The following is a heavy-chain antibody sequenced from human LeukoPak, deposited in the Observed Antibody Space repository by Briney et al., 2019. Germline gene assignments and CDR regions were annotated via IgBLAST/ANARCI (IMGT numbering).Heavy chain of an antibody. D-gene: IGHD1-26*01. CDR2: THYSGHT. V-gene: IGHV4-59*08. CDR1: GGSISTAY. J-gene: IGHJ4*02. Sequence: SETLSLTCTVSGGSISTAYWNWIRQPPGKGLEYIAFTHYSGHTNYNPSLKSRVTISIDTSKNQFSLKLSSVTAADTAVYFCARLGKEVTYTAYYLDYWGQGTLVTVSS. CDR3: ARLGKEVTYTAYYLDY.